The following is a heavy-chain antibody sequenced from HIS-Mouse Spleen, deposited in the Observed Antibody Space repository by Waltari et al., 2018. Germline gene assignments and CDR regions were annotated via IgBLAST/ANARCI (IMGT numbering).Heavy chain of an antibody. CDR3: ARDYGGFRGYFDY. V-gene: IGHV3-53*01. CDR2: IYSGGST. Sequence: EVQLVESGGGLIQPGGSLRLPCAASGFTFSGKSLGLVRQDPGKGLEWVSVIYSGGSTYYADSVKGRFTISRDNSKNTLYLQMNSLRAEDTAVYYCARDYGGFRGYFDYWGQGTLVTVSS. J-gene: IGHJ4*02. D-gene: IGHD3-16*01. CDR1: GFTFSGKS.